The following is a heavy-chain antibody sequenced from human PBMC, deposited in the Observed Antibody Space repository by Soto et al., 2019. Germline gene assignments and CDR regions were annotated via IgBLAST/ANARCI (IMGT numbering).Heavy chain of an antibody. V-gene: IGHV3-49*04. Sequence: QSGGSLRLSCTASGFTFGDYAMSWVRQAPGKGLEWVGFIRSKAYGGTTEYAASVKGRFTISRDDSKSIAYLQMNSLKTEDTAVYYCTRQVVGSAFDIWGQGTMVTVSS. J-gene: IGHJ3*02. D-gene: IGHD2-15*01. CDR2: IRSKAYGGTT. CDR1: GFTFGDYA. CDR3: TRQVVGSAFDI.